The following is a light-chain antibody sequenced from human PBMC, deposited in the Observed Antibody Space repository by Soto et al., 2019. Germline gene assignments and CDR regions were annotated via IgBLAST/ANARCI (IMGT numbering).Light chain of an antibody. Sequence: EVVLTQAPGTLSLSPRERATLSCRATQNVSSSYLAWYQQKPGQAPRLLIYGASNMATGIPGRFSGSGSGTDFTLNITALEPEDFAVYYWQQYGTSPPLYTFGQGTKLEIK. CDR3: QQYGTSPPLYT. V-gene: IGKV3-20*01. J-gene: IGKJ2*01. CDR2: GAS. CDR1: QNVSSSY.